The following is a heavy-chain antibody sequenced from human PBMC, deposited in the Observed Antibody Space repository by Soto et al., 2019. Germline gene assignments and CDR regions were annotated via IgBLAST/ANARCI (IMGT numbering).Heavy chain of an antibody. Sequence: EVQLVESGGGLVKPGGSLRLSCAASGFTFSSYSMNWVRQAPGKGLEWVSSISSSSSYIYYADSVKGRFTISRDNAKXXXXXXXXXXXXXXTAVYYCARDVYSSSRYFDYWGQGTLVTVSS. D-gene: IGHD6-6*01. CDR3: ARDVYSSSRYFDY. J-gene: IGHJ4*02. V-gene: IGHV3-21*01. CDR2: ISSSSSYI. CDR1: GFTFSSYS.